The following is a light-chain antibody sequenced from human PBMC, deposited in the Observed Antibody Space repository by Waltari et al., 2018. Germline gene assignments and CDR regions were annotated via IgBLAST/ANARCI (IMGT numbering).Light chain of an antibody. Sequence: EILLTQSPGTLSLSPGERATLSCRASQNVGKNYLGWYQQRPGQPPRLLIFGASNRATGIPDRFSGSGSGTDFTLTISRLESEDFAVYFCQQYASPPITFGLGTQLE. CDR3: QQYASPPIT. J-gene: IGKJ5*01. CDR2: GAS. CDR1: QNVGKNY. V-gene: IGKV3-20*01.